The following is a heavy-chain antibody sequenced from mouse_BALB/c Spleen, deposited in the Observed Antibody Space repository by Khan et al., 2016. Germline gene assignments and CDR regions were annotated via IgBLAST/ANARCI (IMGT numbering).Heavy chain of an antibody. CDR2: INTHSGVP. CDR1: GYTFTTAG. V-gene: IGHV9-4*02. Sequence: QIQLVQSGPELKKPGETVRISCKASGYTFTTAGMQWVQKMPGKGLKWIGWINTHSGVPKYAEDFKGRFAFSLETSASTAYLQIRNLKNEDTATYFCARTVGNYDYFDYWGQGTTLTVSS. D-gene: IGHD2-1*01. J-gene: IGHJ2*01. CDR3: ARTVGNYDYFDY.